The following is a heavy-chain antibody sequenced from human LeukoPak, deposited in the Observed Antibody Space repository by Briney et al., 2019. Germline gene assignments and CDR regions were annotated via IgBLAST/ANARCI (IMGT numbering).Heavy chain of an antibody. D-gene: IGHD2-15*01. CDR2: INHSGST. CDR3: ARGGGRDFDY. CDR1: GESFSGYY. Sequence: PSETLSLTCAVYGESFSGYYWSWIRQPPGKGLEWIGDINHSGSTNYNPSLKSRVTISVDTSKNQFSLNLNSVTAADTAVHYCARGGGRDFDYWGQGTLVTVSS. J-gene: IGHJ4*02. V-gene: IGHV4-34*01.